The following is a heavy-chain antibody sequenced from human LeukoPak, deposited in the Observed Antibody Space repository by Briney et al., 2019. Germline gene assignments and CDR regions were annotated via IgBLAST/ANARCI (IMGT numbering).Heavy chain of an antibody. Sequence: SETLSLTCTVSGGSISSYYWSWIRQPPGKGLEWIGYIYYSMSTNYNPSLKSRVTISVDTSKNQFSRKLSSVTAADTAVYYCARAALGVAVDYWGPGTLVTVSS. D-gene: IGHD3-3*01. CDR1: GGSISSYY. CDR2: IYYSMST. J-gene: IGHJ4*02. CDR3: ARAALGVAVDY. V-gene: IGHV4-59*01.